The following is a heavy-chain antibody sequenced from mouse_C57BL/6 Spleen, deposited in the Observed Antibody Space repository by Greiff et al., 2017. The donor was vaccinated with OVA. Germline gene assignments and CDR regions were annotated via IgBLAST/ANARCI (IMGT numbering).Heavy chain of an antibody. CDR2: IDPSDSYT. J-gene: IGHJ1*03. CDR3: TAAPFDV. Sequence: QVQLQQPGAELVKPGASVKLSCKASGYTFTSYWMQWVKQRPGQGLEWIGEIDPSDSYTNYNQKFKGKATLTVDTSSSTAYMQLSSLTSEDSAVYYCTAAPFDVWGTGTTVTVSS. V-gene: IGHV1-50*01. CDR1: GYTFTSYW.